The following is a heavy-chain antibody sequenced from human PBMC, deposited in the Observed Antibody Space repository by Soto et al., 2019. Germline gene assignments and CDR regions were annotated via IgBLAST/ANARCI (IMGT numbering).Heavy chain of an antibody. CDR3: VPGSSGTAGEDC. V-gene: IGHV3-23*01. J-gene: IGHJ4*02. D-gene: IGHD1-26*01. Sequence: VGSVRLSCAASGFTIAAHAMTWVRQAPGKGLEWVSSISESGDITFYAESVRGRFTISRDNSKNMLFLQLSSLRVEDTAMYYCVPGSSGTAGEDCWGQGTLVTVSS. CDR2: ISESGDIT. CDR1: GFTIAAHA.